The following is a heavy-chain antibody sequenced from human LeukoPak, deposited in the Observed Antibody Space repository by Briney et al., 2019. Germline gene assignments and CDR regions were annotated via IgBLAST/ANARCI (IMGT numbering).Heavy chain of an antibody. D-gene: IGHD5-12*01. CDR3: AKDMGRGSCYFDY. Sequence: GGSLRLSCAASGFTLSTYAMSWVRQAPGKGLEWVSTFTGGEGITHYADSVKGRFTISRDNSKNTLYLQMNSLRVEDTAVYYCAKDMGRGSCYFDYWGQGPLHTVSS. CDR1: GFTLSTYA. CDR2: FTGGEGIT. J-gene: IGHJ4*02. V-gene: IGHV3-23*01.